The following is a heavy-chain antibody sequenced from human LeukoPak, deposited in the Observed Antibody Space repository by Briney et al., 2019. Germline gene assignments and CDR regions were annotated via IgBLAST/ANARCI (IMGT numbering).Heavy chain of an antibody. D-gene: IGHD2-15*01. CDR2: INPNSGGT. CDR3: ARMVRLYCSGGSCYSNYYGMDV. CDR1: GYTFTVYY. Sequence: GASVKVSLQSSGYTFTVYYMLWVRQAPGQGLEWMGWINPNSGGTNYAQKFQGRVTMTRDTSISTAYMELSRLRSDDTAVYYCARMVRLYCSGGSCYSNYYGMDVWGQGTTVTVSS. J-gene: IGHJ6*02. V-gene: IGHV1-2*02.